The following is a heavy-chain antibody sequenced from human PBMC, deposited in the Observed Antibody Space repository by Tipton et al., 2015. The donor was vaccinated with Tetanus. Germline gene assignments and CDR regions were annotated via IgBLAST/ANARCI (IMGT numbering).Heavy chain of an antibody. CDR1: GFTFSSYS. J-gene: IGHJ4*02. CDR2: ISSSSSTI. D-gene: IGHD3-22*01. Sequence: SLRLSCAASGFTFSSYSMNWVRQAPGKGLEWVSYISSSSSTIYYADSVKGRFTISRDNAKNSLYLQMNSLRAEDTAVYYCSSQISPYYYYDSSRTDYWGQGTLVTVSS. CDR3: SSQISPYYYYDSSRTDY. V-gene: IGHV3-48*01.